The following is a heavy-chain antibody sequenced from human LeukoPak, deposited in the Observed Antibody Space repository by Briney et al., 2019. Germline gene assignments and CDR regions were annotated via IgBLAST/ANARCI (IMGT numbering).Heavy chain of an antibody. CDR1: GHTFTGYY. CDR3: TRRLGGSSEGYDY. V-gene: IGHV1-2*02. Sequence: GASVKVSCKASGHTFTGYYIHWVRQAPGQGLEWMGWINPHNGDTKYTQKFLGRVTMTGDTSINTAYMEVTSLRSDDTAVYYCTRRLGGSSEGYDYWGQGTLVTVSS. CDR2: INPHNGDT. J-gene: IGHJ4*02. D-gene: IGHD1-26*01.